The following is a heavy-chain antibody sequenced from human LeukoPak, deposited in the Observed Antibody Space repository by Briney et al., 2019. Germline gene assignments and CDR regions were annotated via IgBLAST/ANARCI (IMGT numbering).Heavy chain of an antibody. CDR1: GFTFSSYA. Sequence: GGSLRLSCSASGFTFSSYAMHWVRQAPGKGLEWVAVISYDASKKYYADSVRGRLTISRDNSKNTLYLHMNSLRPDDTAIYYCAGGGYNWNDQLFDYWGQGTLVIVSS. J-gene: IGHJ4*02. CDR3: AGGGYNWNDQLFDY. CDR2: ISYDASKK. D-gene: IGHD1-20*01. V-gene: IGHV3-30-3*01.